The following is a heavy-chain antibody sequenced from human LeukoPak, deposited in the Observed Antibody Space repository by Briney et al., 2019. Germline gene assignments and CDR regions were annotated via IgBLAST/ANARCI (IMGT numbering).Heavy chain of an antibody. Sequence: PSETLSLTCTVSGGSISSYYWSWIRQPPGKGLEWIGYIYYSGNTNYNPSLKSRVTISIDTSKNPFSLKLSSVTAADTAVYYCASSMLRGVIDWFDPWGQGTLVTVSS. CDR1: GGSISSYY. J-gene: IGHJ5*02. D-gene: IGHD3-10*01. V-gene: IGHV4-59*08. CDR3: ASSMLRGVIDWFDP. CDR2: IYYSGNT.